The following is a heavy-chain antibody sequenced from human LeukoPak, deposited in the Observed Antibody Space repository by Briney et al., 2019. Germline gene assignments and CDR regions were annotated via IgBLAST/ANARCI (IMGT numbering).Heavy chain of an antibody. CDR1: GYTFTSYG. J-gene: IGHJ6*03. D-gene: IGHD1-26*01. V-gene: IGHV1-18*01. CDR2: ISAYNGNT. Sequence: ASVKVSCKASGYTFTSYGISWVRQAPGQGLEWMGWISAYNGNTNYAQKLQGRVTMTTGTSTSTAYMELRSLRSDDTAVYYCARGVGYYYYYYMDVWGKGTTVTVSS. CDR3: ARGVGYYYYYYMDV.